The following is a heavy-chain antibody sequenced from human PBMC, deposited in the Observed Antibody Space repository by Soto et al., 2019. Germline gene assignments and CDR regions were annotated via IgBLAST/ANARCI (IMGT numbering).Heavy chain of an antibody. J-gene: IGHJ4*02. CDR2: IYSGGST. CDR1: GFTVSNSY. Sequence: GGSLRLSCAASGFTVSNSYMSWVRQAPGKGLEWVSAIYSGGSTYYADSVKGRFTISRDNPRNTLYLQMNSLRAEDTAVYFCARCDGSATYCFFFAYWGQGTPVTVSS. V-gene: IGHV3-66*01. D-gene: IGHD3-10*01. CDR3: ARCDGSATYCFFFAY.